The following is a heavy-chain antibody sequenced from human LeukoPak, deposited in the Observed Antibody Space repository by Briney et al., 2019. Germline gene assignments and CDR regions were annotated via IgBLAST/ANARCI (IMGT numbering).Heavy chain of an antibody. V-gene: IGHV3-23*01. D-gene: IGHD2-15*01. CDR1: GFTFSSYA. CDR3: AKDSAGYPTSPIDY. Sequence: GGSLRPSCAASGFTFSSYAMSWVRQAPGKGLEWVSAISGSGGSIYYADSVKGRFTISRDNSKNTLYLQMNSLRAEDTAVYYCAKDSAGYPTSPIDYWGQGTLVTVSS. J-gene: IGHJ4*02. CDR2: ISGSGGSI.